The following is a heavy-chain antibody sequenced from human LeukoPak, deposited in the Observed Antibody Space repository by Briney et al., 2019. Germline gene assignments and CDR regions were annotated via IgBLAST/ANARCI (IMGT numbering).Heavy chain of an antibody. CDR1: GFTVSSNY. Sequence: PGGSLRLSCAASGFTVSSNYMSWVRQAPGEGLEWVSVIYSGGSTYYADSVKGRFTISRDNSKNTLYLQMNSLRAEDTAVYYCARASSLFLQPNPIDYWGQGTLVTVSS. CDR3: ARASSLFLQPNPIDY. D-gene: IGHD3-3*01. CDR2: IYSGGST. J-gene: IGHJ4*02. V-gene: IGHV3-66*01.